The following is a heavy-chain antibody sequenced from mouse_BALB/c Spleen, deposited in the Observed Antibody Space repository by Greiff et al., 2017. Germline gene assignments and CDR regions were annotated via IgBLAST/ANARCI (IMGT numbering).Heavy chain of an antibody. CDR3: ARERTGMDY. J-gene: IGHJ4*01. Sequence: VQLKESGGDLVKPGGSLKLSCAASGFTFSSYGMSWVRQTPDKRLEWVATISSGGSYTYYPDSVKGRFTISRDNAKNTLYLQMSSLKSEDTAMYYCARERTGMDYWGQGTSVTVSS. V-gene: IGHV5-6*01. CDR2: ISSGGSYT. D-gene: IGHD4-1*01. CDR1: GFTFSSYG.